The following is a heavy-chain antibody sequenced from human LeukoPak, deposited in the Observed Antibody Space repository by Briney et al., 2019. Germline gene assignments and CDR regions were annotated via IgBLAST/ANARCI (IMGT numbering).Heavy chain of an antibody. CDR3: ARARPQNYDSSRYYSAAFDI. CDR2: INPTGGST. CDR1: GYTFPSYF. V-gene: IGHV1-46*01. J-gene: IGHJ3*02. Sequence: GASVTVSCTASGYTFPSYFMHWVRQAPGQGLEWMGIINPTGGSTTYAQKFQGRVTMTRDTATSTVYMELSSLRSDDTAVYYCARARPQNYDSSRYYSAAFDIWGQGTMVTVSS. D-gene: IGHD3-22*01.